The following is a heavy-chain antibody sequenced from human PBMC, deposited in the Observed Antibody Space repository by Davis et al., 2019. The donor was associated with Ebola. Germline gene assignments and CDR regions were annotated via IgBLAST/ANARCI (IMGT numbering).Heavy chain of an antibody. CDR2: TSCCNGRT. J-gene: IGHJ4*02. CDR1: GFTFSNYG. CDR3: TRDSAVVFFDY. Sequence: PGGSLRLSCAVSGFTFSNYGMDWVRQAPGKGLEWVSYTSCCNGRTYYADSVKGRFTSSRDSATNSVHLQMDSLRADDTAVYYCTRDSAVVFFDYWSQGTLVTVSS. V-gene: IGHV3-21*04. D-gene: IGHD5-18*01.